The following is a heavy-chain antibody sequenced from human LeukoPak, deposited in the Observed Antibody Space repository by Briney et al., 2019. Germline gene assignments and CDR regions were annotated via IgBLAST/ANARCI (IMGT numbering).Heavy chain of an antibody. CDR3: ARDRRGYSYGYTTWFDP. J-gene: IGHJ5*02. V-gene: IGHV1-69*05. CDR1: GGTFSSYA. CDR2: IIPIFGTA. D-gene: IGHD5-18*01. Sequence: SVKVSCKASGGTFSSYAISWLRQAPGQGLEWMGRIIPIFGTANYAQTFQGRVTITTDASTSTAYMELSSLRSEDTAVYYCARDRRGYSYGYTTWFDPWGQGTLVTVSS.